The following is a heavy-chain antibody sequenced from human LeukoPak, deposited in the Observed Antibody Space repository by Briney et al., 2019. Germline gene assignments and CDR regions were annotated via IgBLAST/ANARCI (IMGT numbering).Heavy chain of an antibody. V-gene: IGHV3-7*01. CDR1: GFTFTNYW. J-gene: IGHJ4*02. CDR3: ASSPPSGYGTNRFDY. D-gene: IGHD2-8*01. Sequence: GGSLRLSCAPSGFTFTNYWMGWVRQAPGKGLEWVASIKSGGSDKYYVDSVKGRFTISRDDAKNSLYLEMNNLRAEDTAVYYCASSPPSGYGTNRFDYWGQGTLVTVSS. CDR2: IKSGGSDK.